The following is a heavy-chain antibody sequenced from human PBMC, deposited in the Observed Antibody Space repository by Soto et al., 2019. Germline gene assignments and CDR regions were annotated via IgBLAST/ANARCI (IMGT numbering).Heavy chain of an antibody. Sequence: ASVKVSCKASGYTFSGYYMHWVRQAPGQGPEWMGWINTLSGDTSFPQKFQGRLAVTRDTSIDTAFMEVSRLTSDDTAIYYCARSLLKVILPLGYWGQGTLVTVSS. V-gene: IGHV1-2*02. J-gene: IGHJ4*02. CDR1: GYTFSGYY. CDR3: ARSLLKVILPLGY. D-gene: IGHD3-3*02. CDR2: INTLSGDT.